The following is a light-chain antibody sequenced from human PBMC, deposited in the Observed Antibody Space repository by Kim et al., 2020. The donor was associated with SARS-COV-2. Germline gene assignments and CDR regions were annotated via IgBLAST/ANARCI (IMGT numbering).Light chain of an antibody. CDR3: QQRNMWPRT. J-gene: IGKJ1*01. V-gene: IGKV3-11*01. Sequence: LSPGQRATRSYRASQSIGTDLAWYQQRPGQTPRLFIYDASNRAPGIPVRISGSGSGTDFTLTFSSLEPEDSAVYYCQQRNMWPRTFGQGTKVDIK. CDR1: QSIGTD. CDR2: DAS.